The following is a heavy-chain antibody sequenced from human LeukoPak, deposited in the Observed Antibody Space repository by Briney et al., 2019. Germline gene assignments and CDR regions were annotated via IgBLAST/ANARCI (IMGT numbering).Heavy chain of an antibody. CDR3: ASGSGRPDYYYYYYMDV. CDR1: GYTFTSYD. D-gene: IGHD3-10*01. CDR2: MNPNSGNT. V-gene: IGHV1-8*01. Sequence: ASVKVSCKASGYTFTSYDINWVRQATGQGLEWMGWMNPNSGNTGYAQKFQGRVTITADKSTSTAYMELSSLRSEDTAVYYCASGSGRPDYYYYYYMDVWGKGTTVTVSS. J-gene: IGHJ6*03.